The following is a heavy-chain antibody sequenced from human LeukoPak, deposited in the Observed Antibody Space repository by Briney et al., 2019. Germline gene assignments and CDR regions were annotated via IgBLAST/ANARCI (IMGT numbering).Heavy chain of an antibody. Sequence: ASVKVSCKASGGTFSSYAISLVRQAPGQGLEWMGRIIPILGIANYAQKFQGRVTITADKSTSTAYMELSSLRSEDTAVYYCAREGGGYDSSGYYRRDAFDIWGQGTMVTVSS. J-gene: IGHJ3*02. V-gene: IGHV1-69*04. CDR2: IIPILGIA. CDR1: GGTFSSYA. D-gene: IGHD3-22*01. CDR3: AREGGGYDSSGYYRRDAFDI.